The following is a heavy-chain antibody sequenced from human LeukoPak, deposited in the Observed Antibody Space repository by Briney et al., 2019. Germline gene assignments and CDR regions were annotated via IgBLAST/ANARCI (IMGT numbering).Heavy chain of an antibody. CDR3: ARVEFSYYDILTGYYGSASDI. J-gene: IGHJ3*02. CDR1: GGSISSYY. V-gene: IGHV4-59*01. CDR2: IYYSGST. D-gene: IGHD3-9*01. Sequence: PSQTLSLTCTVSGGSISSYYWSWIRQPPGKGLEWIGYIYYSGSTNYNPSLKSRVTISVDTSKNQFSLKLSSVTAADTAVYYCARVEFSYYDILTGYYGSASDIWGQGKMVTVSS.